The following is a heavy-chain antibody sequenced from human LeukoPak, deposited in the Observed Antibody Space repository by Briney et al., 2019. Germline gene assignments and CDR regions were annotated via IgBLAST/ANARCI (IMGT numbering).Heavy chain of an antibody. J-gene: IGHJ6*03. CDR2: MSPNSGNT. D-gene: IGHD5-18*01. CDR3: ARGRPDTSVPRTYYMDV. CDR1: GYTFTSFD. V-gene: IGHV1-8*01. Sequence: GASVKVSCKASGYTFTSFDIFWVRQATGQGLEWRGWMSPNSGNTGSAQKFQGRVTFTRDTSISTSFMELSSLRSEDTAIYYCARGRPDTSVPRTYYMDVWGKGTTVTVSS.